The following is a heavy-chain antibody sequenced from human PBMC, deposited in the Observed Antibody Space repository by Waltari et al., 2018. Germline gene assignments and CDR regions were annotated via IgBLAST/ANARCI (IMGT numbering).Heavy chain of an antibody. Sequence: LVESGGDLVRPGGSLRLSCAASGFNLRSYWRSWVRQAPGKGRGWVAKINYDGRAQWYEDSVSGRLTVSRDNAKNSLYLQMDNLRAEDSGLYFCTRDLYGSGGDWFDPWGQGTLVTVSS. CDR1: GFNLRSYW. J-gene: IGHJ5*02. CDR2: INYDGRAQ. V-gene: IGHV3-7*01. D-gene: IGHD3-10*01. CDR3: TRDLYGSGGDWFDP.